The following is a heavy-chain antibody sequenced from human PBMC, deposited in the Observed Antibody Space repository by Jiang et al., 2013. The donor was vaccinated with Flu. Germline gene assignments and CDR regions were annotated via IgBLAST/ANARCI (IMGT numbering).Heavy chain of an antibody. CDR3: AKADTWTLYSSDPQGGPDQL. CDR1: ILLQFFW. V-gene: IGHV3-30*02. Sequence: QLLESGGGRGPXRGGPVETLLYSVWILLQFFWHALGPPGSRQGAGVGGFYPIFQTNKYYSASVQGRFIISRDNSKNTVHLQMNSLRPEDSAVYYCAKADTWTLYSSDPQGGPDQLWGQGTLVTVSS. D-gene: IGHD3-22*01. CDR2: PIFQTNK. J-gene: IGHJ1*01.